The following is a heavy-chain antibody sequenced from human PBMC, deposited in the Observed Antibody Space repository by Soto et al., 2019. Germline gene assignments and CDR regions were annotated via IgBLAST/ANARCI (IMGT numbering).Heavy chain of an antibody. V-gene: IGHV1-69*13. Sequence: GASVKVSCKTSGGTFSTYTIYWVRQAPGQGLEWMGRIIPLFGTTKYAQNFQDRVTITAEESTSTTYMELSSLGAEDTAVYYCARRLDDRADEGFDVWGEGTAVTVSS. CDR1: GGTFSTYT. D-gene: IGHD3-16*01. CDR3: ARRLDDRADEGFDV. CDR2: IIPLFGTT. J-gene: IGHJ3*01.